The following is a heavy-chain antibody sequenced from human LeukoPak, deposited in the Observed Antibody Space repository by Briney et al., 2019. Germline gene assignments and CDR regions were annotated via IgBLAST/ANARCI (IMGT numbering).Heavy chain of an antibody. D-gene: IGHD6-6*01. J-gene: IGHJ3*02. CDR3: ARAGIAARGVTFDI. V-gene: IGHV3-30-3*01. CDR2: ISYDGSNK. Sequence: GRSLRLSCAASGFTFSSYAMHWVRQAPGKGLEWVAVISYDGSNKYYADSVKGRFTISRDNSKNTLYLQMNSLRAEDTAVYYCARAGIAARGVTFDIWGQGTMVTVSS. CDR1: GFTFSSYA.